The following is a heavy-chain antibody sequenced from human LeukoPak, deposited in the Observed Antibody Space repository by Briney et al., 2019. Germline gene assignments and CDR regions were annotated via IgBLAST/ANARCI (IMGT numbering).Heavy chain of an antibody. CDR3: ARALGYCSGGSCPNWGYYLDY. CDR2: INHSGST. V-gene: IGHV4-34*01. Sequence: SETLSLTCAVYGGSFSGYYWSWIRQPPGKGLEWIGEINHSGSTNYNPSLKSRVIISVDTSKNQFSLKLSSVTAADTAVYYCARALGYCSGGSCPNWGYYLDYWGQGTLVTVSS. CDR1: GGSFSGYY. J-gene: IGHJ4*02. D-gene: IGHD2-15*01.